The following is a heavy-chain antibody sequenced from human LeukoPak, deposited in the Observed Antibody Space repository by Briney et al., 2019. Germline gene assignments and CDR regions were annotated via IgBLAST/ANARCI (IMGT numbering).Heavy chain of an antibody. V-gene: IGHV4-39*07. CDR3: ARRMVRGVIISRKDAFDI. CDR2: IYYSGST. J-gene: IGHJ3*02. Sequence: KPSETLSLTCTVSGGSISSSSYYWGWIRQPPGKGLEWIGSIYYSGSTYYNPSLKSRVTISVDTSKNQFSLKLSSVTAADTAVYYCARRMVRGVIISRKDAFDIWGQGTMVTVSS. CDR1: GGSISSSSYY. D-gene: IGHD3-10*01.